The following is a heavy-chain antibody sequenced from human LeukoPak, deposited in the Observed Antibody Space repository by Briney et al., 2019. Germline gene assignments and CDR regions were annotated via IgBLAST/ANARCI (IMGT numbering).Heavy chain of an antibody. J-gene: IGHJ5*02. CDR3: ARRHNYYDILTGYSLPSGWFDP. CDR1: GGTFSSYA. V-gene: IGHV1-69*01. CDR2: IIPIFGTA. Sequence: ASVKVSCKASGGTFSSYAISWVRQAPGQGLEWMGGIIPIFGTANYAQKFQGRVTVTADESTSTAYMELSSLRSEDTAVYYCARRHNYYDILTGYSLPSGWFDPWGQGTLVTVSS. D-gene: IGHD3-9*01.